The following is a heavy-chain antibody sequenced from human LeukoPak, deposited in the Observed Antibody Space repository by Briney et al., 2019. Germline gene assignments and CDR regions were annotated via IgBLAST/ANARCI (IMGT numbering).Heavy chain of an antibody. J-gene: IGHJ4*02. CDR2: ISGSGGST. V-gene: IGHV3-23*01. CDR1: GFTISSYA. CDR3: AKDLGYCSGGSCYELDY. Sequence: PGGSLRLSCAASGFTISSYAMSWVRQAPGKGLEWVSAISGSGGSTYYADSVKGRFTISRDNSKNTLYLQMNSLRAEDTAEYYCAKDLGYCSGGSCYELDYWGQGTLVTVSS. D-gene: IGHD2-15*01.